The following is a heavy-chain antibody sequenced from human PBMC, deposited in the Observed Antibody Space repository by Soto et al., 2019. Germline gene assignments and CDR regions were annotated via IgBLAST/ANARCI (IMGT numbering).Heavy chain of an antibody. CDR3: ARDLDCSSTSCSDP. CDR2: ISAYNGNT. J-gene: IGHJ5*02. CDR1: GYTFTNFG. V-gene: IGHV1-18*01. Sequence: ASVKVSCKPSGYTFTNFGISWVRQAPGQGLEWMGWISAYNGNTNYAQKFQGRVTMTTDTSTSTAYMEVRSLRFDDTAVYYCARDLDCSSTSCSDPWGKETLSTVYS. D-gene: IGHD2-2*01.